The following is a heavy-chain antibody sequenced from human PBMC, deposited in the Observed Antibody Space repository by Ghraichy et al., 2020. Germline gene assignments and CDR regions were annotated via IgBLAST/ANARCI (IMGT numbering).Heavy chain of an antibody. CDR1: GLTVTSNY. V-gene: IGHV3-53*01. J-gene: IGHJ4*02. CDR2: VHAGGST. D-gene: IGHD3-22*01. CDR3: ARGPRSDYYYIIDY. Sequence: GGSLRLSCAASGLTVTSNYMSWVRQAPGKGLEWVSIVHAGGSTYYADSVKGRFTISRDRSKKTLYLQMNSLRAEDTAVYYCARGPRSDYYYIIDYWGQGTLVTFSS.